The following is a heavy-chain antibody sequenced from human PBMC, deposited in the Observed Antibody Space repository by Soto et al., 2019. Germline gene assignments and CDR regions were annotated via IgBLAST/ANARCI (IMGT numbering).Heavy chain of an antibody. CDR2: IWYDGSNK. CDR3: ARGSSGWIQNYFDY. D-gene: IGHD6-19*01. J-gene: IGHJ4*02. Sequence: QVQLVESGGGVVQPGRSLRLSCAASGFTFSSYGMHWVRQAPGKGLEWVAVIWYDGSNKYYADSVKGRFTISRDNSKNTMYLQMNSLSAEDTAVYYCARGSSGWIQNYFDYWGQGTLVTVSS. V-gene: IGHV3-33*01. CDR1: GFTFSSYG.